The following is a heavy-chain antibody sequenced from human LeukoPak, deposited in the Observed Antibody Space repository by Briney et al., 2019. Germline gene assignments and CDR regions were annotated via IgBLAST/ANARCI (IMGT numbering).Heavy chain of an antibody. CDR2: ISAYNGNT. Sequence: ASVKVSCKASGYTFIKYGISWVRQAPGQGLEWMGWISAYNGNTNYAQKLQGRVTMTTDTSTSTAYMDLRSLRSDDTAVYYCARVVEESSVWYYYYYYIDVSGKGTTVTVSS. D-gene: IGHD6-19*01. V-gene: IGHV1-18*01. CDR1: GYTFIKYG. J-gene: IGHJ6*03. CDR3: ARVVEESSVWYYYYYYIDV.